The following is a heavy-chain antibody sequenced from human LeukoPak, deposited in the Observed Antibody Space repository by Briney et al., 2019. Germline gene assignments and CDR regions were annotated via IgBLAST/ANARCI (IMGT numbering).Heavy chain of an antibody. Sequence: GGSLRLSCAASGFTFSSSAMSWVRQAPGKGLEWIGFIRSKAYGGTTEYAASVKGRFTISRDDSKSIAYLQMNSLKTEDTAVYYCTRARHRYCSGGSCYPRPLFDYWGQGTLVTVSS. CDR2: IRSKAYGGTT. V-gene: IGHV3-49*04. CDR3: TRARHRYCSGGSCYPRPLFDY. CDR1: GFTFSSSA. J-gene: IGHJ4*02. D-gene: IGHD2-15*01.